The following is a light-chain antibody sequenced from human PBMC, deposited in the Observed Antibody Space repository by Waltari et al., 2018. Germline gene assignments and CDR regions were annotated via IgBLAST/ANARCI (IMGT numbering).Light chain of an antibody. J-gene: IGKJ1*01. CDR2: DSS. V-gene: IGKV3-20*01. Sequence: EVVLTQSPGPLSVSPGESATLSCRARESVRSALIWYQQKPGQAPRLLIYDSSTRATGVPDRFSGSGFGTDFSLTISRLEPEDFAVYYCQHNVRLPVTFGQGTRVEIK. CDR1: ESVRSA. CDR3: QHNVRLPVT.